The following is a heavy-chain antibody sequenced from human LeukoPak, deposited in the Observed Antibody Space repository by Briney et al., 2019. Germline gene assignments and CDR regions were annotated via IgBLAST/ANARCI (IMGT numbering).Heavy chain of an antibody. J-gene: IGHJ6*02. CDR3: AREMIAVAGTAYYYYGMDV. D-gene: IGHD6-19*01. V-gene: IGHV1-46*01. Sequence: SVKVSCKASGYTFTSYYMHWVRQAPGQGLEWMGIINPSGGSTSYAQKFQGRVTMTRDTPTSTVYMELSSLRSEDTAVYYCAREMIAVAGTAYYYYGMDVWGQGTTVTVSS. CDR1: GYTFTSYY. CDR2: INPSGGST.